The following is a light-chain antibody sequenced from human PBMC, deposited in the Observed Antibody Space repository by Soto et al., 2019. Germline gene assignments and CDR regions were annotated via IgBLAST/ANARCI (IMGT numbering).Light chain of an antibody. CDR3: CSYAGCKVL. J-gene: IGLJ2*01. CDR2: EGS. CDR1: SSDVGSYNL. Sequence: QSALTQPASVSGSPGQSITISCTGTSSDVGSYNLVSWYQQHPGKAPKLMIYEGSKRPSGVSNRFSGSKSGNTASLTISGLQAEDEADYYCCSYAGCKVLFGGGTKLTVL. V-gene: IGLV2-23*01.